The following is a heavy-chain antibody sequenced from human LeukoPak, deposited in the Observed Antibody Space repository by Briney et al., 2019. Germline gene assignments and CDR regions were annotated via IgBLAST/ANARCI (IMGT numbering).Heavy chain of an antibody. CDR3: ARVSNYYDSSGYSR. CDR2: IYYSGST. V-gene: IGHV4-30-4*08. J-gene: IGHJ4*02. Sequence: SETLSLTCTVSGGSISSGDYYWSWIRQPPGKGLEWTGYIYYSGSTYYNPSLKSRVTISVDTSKNQFSLKLSSVTAADTAVYYCARVSNYYDSSGYSRWGQGTLVTVSS. D-gene: IGHD3-22*01. CDR1: GGSISSGDYY.